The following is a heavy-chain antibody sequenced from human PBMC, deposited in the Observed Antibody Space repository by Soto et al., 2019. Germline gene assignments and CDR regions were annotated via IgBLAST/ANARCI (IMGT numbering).Heavy chain of an antibody. V-gene: IGHV4-59*08. CDR2: IYYSGSTGST. CDR1: GGSISSYY. J-gene: IGHJ5*02. Sequence: SETLSLTCTVSGGSISSYYWSWIRQPPGKGLEWIGYIYYSGSTGSTTYNPSLKSRITISVDTSKNQFSLKLNSMTAADTAVYYCARQGHRLVGASLTWFEPWGQGTLVTVSS. CDR3: ARQGHRLVGASLTWFEP. D-gene: IGHD1-26*01.